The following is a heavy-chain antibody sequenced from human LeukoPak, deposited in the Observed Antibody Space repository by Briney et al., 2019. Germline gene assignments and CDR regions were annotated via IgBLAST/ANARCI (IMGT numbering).Heavy chain of an antibody. CDR3: ARDRGSNDPIDY. J-gene: IGHJ4*02. V-gene: IGHV3-23*01. Sequence: GGSLRLSCATSGFTFSSSAMSWVRQPPGKGLAWVSTISVSGGGTYYADSVKGRFTISRDNSKNTLYLQMNSLRAEDTAVYYCARDRGSNDPIDYWGQGTLVTVSS. CDR1: GFTFSSSA. CDR2: ISVSGGGT. D-gene: IGHD2-15*01.